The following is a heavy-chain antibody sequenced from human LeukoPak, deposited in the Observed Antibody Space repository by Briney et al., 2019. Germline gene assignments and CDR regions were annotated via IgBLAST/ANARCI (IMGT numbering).Heavy chain of an antibody. J-gene: IGHJ4*02. Sequence: PGGSLRLSCAASGFTFSSYAMSWVRQAPGKGLEWVSSISGSGDTTYYANSANGRFTISRDNSNNRLYLQMNSLRAEHRAVSSCAKHPRLQLVGYYLCFEYWGQGTLVTVSA. CDR3: AKHPRLQLVGYYLCFEY. V-gene: IGHV3-23*01. D-gene: IGHD3-3*01. CDR1: GFTFSSYA. CDR2: ISGSGDTT.